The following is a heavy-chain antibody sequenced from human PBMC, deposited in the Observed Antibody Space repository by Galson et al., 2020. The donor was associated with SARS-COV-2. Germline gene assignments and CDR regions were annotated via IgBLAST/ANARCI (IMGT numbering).Heavy chain of an antibody. CDR1: GFTFRSYA. D-gene: IGHD3-10*01. CDR3: AREYRVSAYCGMDV. J-gene: IGHJ6*02. V-gene: IGHV3-48*02. Sequence: TGGSLRLSCAASGFTFRSYAINWVWQAPGKGLEWLSYISRSSSSINYADSVKGRFTISRDNANNLVYLQMNSLRDEDTAVYYCAREYRVSAYCGMDVWSQGTTVTVTS. CDR2: ISRSSSSI.